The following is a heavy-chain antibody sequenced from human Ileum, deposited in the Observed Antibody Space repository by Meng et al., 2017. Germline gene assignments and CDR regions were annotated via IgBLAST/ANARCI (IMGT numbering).Heavy chain of an antibody. CDR1: GCSISTKNW. D-gene: IGHD3-10*01. CDR2: AFHSGST. Sequence: QHHEPGRAPGQPAEHLSRSCSVFGCSISTKNWVTWVRQAPGKGLDGIGKAFHSGSTSYSPSPKSRVTISVEKSKNQFTLNRNSVTAADKAFYYCVRRNIRSSGWGNNYWGQGTLVTVSS. CDR3: VRRNIRSSGWGNNY. V-gene: IGHV4-4*02. J-gene: IGHJ4*02.